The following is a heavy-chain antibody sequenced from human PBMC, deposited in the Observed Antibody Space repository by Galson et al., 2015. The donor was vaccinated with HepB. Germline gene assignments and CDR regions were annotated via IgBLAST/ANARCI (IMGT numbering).Heavy chain of an antibody. CDR2: ISYDGSNK. V-gene: IGHV3-30-3*01. J-gene: IGHJ6*02. D-gene: IGHD2-21*01. CDR1: GFTFSSYA. CDR3: ARDVAPPGRYYYYYYGMDV. Sequence: SLRLSCAASGFTFSSYAMHWVRQAPGKGLEWVAVISYDGSNKYYADSVKGRFTISRDNSKNTLYLQMNSLRAEDTAVYYCARDVAPPGRYYYYYYGMDVWGQGTTVTVSS.